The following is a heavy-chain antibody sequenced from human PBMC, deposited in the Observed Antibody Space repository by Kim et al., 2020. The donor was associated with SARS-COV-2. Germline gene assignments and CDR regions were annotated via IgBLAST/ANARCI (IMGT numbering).Heavy chain of an antibody. CDR1: GGSFSGYY. CDR3: ARGRFPKMTTVTPSGYSYYMAV. J-gene: IGHJ6*03. CDR2: INHSGST. Sequence: SETLSLTCAVYGGSFSGYYWSWISQPPGKGLEWIGEINHSGSTNYNPSLKSRVTISVDTSKNQFSLKLSSVTAADTAVYYCARGRFPKMTTVTPSGYSYYMAVWGKGTTVTVSS. V-gene: IGHV4-34*01. D-gene: IGHD4-4*01.